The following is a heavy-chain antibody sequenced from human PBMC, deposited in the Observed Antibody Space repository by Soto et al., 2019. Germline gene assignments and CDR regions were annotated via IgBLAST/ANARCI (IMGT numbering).Heavy chain of an antibody. V-gene: IGHV3-33*01. J-gene: IGHJ6*02. D-gene: IGHD6-19*01. CDR2: IWSDGKKE. Sequence: QVQLVESGGGVVQPGRSLRLSCVGSGFPFWHYGMHWVRQAPGKGLEWVAVIWSDGKKESYADFVKGRFAISRDNFKDTLDLQMNSLRAEDTAVYYCARDRDGGWFHMDVWGQGTTVTVSS. CDR3: ARDRDGGWFHMDV. CDR1: GFPFWHYG.